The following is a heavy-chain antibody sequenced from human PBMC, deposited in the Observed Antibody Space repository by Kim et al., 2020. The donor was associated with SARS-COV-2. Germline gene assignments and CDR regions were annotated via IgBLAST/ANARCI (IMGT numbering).Heavy chain of an antibody. V-gene: IGHV4-39*01. D-gene: IGHD3-22*01. J-gene: IGHJ4*02. Sequence: SLKSRVTISVDTSKNQFSLKRTSGTAADTAVYYCARGPYWGSSGYSFFDYWGQGTLVTVSS. CDR3: ARGPYWGSSGYSFFDY.